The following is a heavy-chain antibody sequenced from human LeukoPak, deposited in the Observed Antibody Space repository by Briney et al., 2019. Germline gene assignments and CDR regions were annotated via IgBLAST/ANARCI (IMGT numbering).Heavy chain of an antibody. D-gene: IGHD2-2*01. J-gene: IGHJ4*02. CDR1: GYSFTSYW. Sequence: GESLKISCKGSGYSFTSYWIGWARQMPGKGLEWMGIIYPGDSDTRYSPSFQGQVTISADKSISTAYLQWSSLKASDTAMYYCARPYCSSTSCYGYFDYWGQGTLVTVSS. V-gene: IGHV5-51*01. CDR3: ARPYCSSTSCYGYFDY. CDR2: IYPGDSDT.